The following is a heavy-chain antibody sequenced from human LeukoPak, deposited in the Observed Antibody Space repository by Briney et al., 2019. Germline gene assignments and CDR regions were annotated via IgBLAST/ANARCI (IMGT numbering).Heavy chain of an antibody. J-gene: IGHJ6*02. CDR2: INTNSGKA. CDR1: GYTFTSYA. Sequence: ASVKVSCKASGYTFTSYAMNWVRQAPGQGLEWMGWINTNSGKATYAQGFRGRFVFSLDTSVSTAYLQISSLKAEDTAVYYCARGGNNYGSGSSASAYYYYGMDVWGQGTTVTVSS. D-gene: IGHD3-10*01. CDR3: ARGGNNYGSGSSASAYYYYGMDV. V-gene: IGHV7-4-1*02.